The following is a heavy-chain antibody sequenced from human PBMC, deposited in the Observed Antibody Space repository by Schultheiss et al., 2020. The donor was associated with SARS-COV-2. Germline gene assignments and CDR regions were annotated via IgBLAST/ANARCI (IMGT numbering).Heavy chain of an antibody. J-gene: IGHJ6*02. V-gene: IGHV3-48*02. CDR1: GLTFSSYN. Sequence: GGSLRLSCAASGLTFSSYNFNWVRQAPGRGLEWISYISGSSDTGHYADSVRGRFTISKDNAKNSLYLHMNSLRDEDTAVYYCARWRIVATMGGYYGMDVWGQGTTVTVSS. CDR3: ARWRIVATMGGYYGMDV. CDR2: ISGSSDTG. D-gene: IGHD5-12*01.